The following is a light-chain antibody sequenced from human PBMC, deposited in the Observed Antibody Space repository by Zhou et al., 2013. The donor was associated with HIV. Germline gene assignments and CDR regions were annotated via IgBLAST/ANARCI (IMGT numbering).Light chain of an antibody. J-gene: IGKJ1*01. Sequence: DIQMTQSPSSLSASVGDRVTITCRASQGITNDLGWYQQKPGKAPKRLIYAASKLHSGVPARFSGSGSGTEFTLTISSLQPEDFAIYYCLQHNSYPWTFGQGTKVEI. CDR2: AAS. CDR1: QGITND. CDR3: LQHNSYPWT. V-gene: IGKV1-17*01.